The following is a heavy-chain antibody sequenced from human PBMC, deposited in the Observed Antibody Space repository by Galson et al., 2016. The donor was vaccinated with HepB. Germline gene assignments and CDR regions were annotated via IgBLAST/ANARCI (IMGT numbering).Heavy chain of an antibody. J-gene: IGHJ3*02. D-gene: IGHD5-24*01. CDR3: ARLPRWDDAYCI. Sequence: QSGAEVKKPGESLKISCKGSGYSFSNYWIGWVRQMPGKGLESMGIIYPRDSDIRYSPSFQGHVTISADKSITTAYLQLSSLKTSDTAMYYCARLPRWDDAYCIWGHGTMVTVSS. V-gene: IGHV5-51*01. CDR2: IYPRDSDI. CDR1: GYSFSNYW.